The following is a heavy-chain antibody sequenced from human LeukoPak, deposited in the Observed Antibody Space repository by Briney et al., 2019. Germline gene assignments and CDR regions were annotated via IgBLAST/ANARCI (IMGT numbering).Heavy chain of an antibody. D-gene: IGHD3-22*01. J-gene: IGHJ5*02. CDR3: ARAHYYDSSGYNNWFDP. V-gene: IGHV4-30-2*06. CDR2: IYHSGST. Sequence: PSETLSLTCAVSGGSISSGGYSWSWIRQSPGKGLEWIGYIYHSGSTYYNPSLKSRVTISVDRSKNQFSLKLSSVTAADTAVYYCARAHYYDSSGYNNWFDPWGQGTLVTVSS. CDR1: GGSISSGGYS.